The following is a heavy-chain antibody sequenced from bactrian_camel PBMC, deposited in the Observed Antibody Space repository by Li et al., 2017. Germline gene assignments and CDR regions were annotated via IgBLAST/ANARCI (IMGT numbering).Heavy chain of an antibody. D-gene: IGHD6*01. CDR1: GFTFDLYA. V-gene: IGHV3-1*01. CDR2: TNWNDDST. Sequence: VQLVESGGGKVQPGESLKLSCAASGFTFDLYAMAWIRQAPGKGLEWVSTTNWNDDSTNYADSMKGRFTSTRDNAKNTVHLQMNSLKPEYTAVYYCVRPGENGGTFGYWGQGTQVTVS. CDR3: VRPGENGGTFGY. J-gene: IGHJ6*01.